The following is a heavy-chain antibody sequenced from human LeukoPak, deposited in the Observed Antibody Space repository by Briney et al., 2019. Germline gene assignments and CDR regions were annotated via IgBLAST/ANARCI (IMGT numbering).Heavy chain of an antibody. Sequence: GGSLRLSCAASGFTFSDYSMNWVRQAPGKGLEWVANIKQDGSEKYYVDSVKGRFTISRDNAKNSLYLQMNSLRAEDTAVYYCARRTYSSGWSDDAFDIWGQGTMVTVSS. V-gene: IGHV3-7*01. CDR2: IKQDGSEK. D-gene: IGHD6-19*01. CDR3: ARRTYSSGWSDDAFDI. CDR1: GFTFSDYS. J-gene: IGHJ3*02.